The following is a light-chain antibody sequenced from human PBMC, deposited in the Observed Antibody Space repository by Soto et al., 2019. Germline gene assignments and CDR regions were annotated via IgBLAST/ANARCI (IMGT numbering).Light chain of an antibody. CDR1: QSLLHSNGFNF. J-gene: IGKJ2*01. CDR2: LAS. Sequence: DIVMTQSPLSLPVTPGEPASISCRSSQSLLHSNGFNFLDWYLQKPGQSPQLLIHLASNRASGVPDRFSGSGSGTDFTLKISRVEAEDVGVYYCMQALQTDPYTVGQGTKLEL. V-gene: IGKV2-28*01. CDR3: MQALQTDPYT.